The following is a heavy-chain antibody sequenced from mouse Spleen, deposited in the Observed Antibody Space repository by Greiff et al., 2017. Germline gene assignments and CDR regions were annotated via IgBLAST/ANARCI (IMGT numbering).Heavy chain of an antibody. CDR3: TRSYYYGTRGAMDY. D-gene: IGHD1-1*01. CDR1: GYTFTSYW. V-gene: IGHV1-69*02. CDR2: IYPSDSYT. J-gene: IGHJ4*01. Sequence: QVQLQQPGAELVRPGASVKLSCKASGYTFTSYWINWVKQRPGQGLEWIGNIYPSDSYTNYNQKFKDKATLTVDKSSSTAYMQLSSPTSEDSAVYYCTRSYYYGTRGAMDYWGQGTSVTVSS.